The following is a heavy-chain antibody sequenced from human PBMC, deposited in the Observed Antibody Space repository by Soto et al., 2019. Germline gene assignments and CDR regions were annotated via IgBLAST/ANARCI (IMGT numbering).Heavy chain of an antibody. CDR2: IYYRGST. V-gene: IGHV4-39*01. Sequence: SETLSLTCTASGGSISSSSYYWGWIRQPPGKGLEWIGSIYYRGSTYYNPSLKSRVTISVDTSKNQFSLKLSSVTAADTAVYYCARRLYYDSSGFEGGGMDVWGQGTTVTVS. J-gene: IGHJ6*02. CDR3: ARRLYYDSSGFEGGGMDV. D-gene: IGHD3-22*01. CDR1: GGSISSSSYY.